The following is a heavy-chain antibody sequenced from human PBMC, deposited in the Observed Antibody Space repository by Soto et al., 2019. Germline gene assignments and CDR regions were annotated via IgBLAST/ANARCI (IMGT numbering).Heavy chain of an antibody. CDR1: GGSFSGYY. J-gene: IGHJ6*03. D-gene: IGHD2-15*01. V-gene: IGHV4-34*01. Sequence: SGTLSLTCAVYGGSFSGYYWSWIRQPPGKGLEWIGEINHSGSTNYNPSLKSRVTISVDTSKNQFSLKLSSVTAADTAVYYCARAKDIVVAVRPPHYYMDVWGKGTTVNVSS. CDR2: INHSGST. CDR3: ARAKDIVVAVRPPHYYMDV.